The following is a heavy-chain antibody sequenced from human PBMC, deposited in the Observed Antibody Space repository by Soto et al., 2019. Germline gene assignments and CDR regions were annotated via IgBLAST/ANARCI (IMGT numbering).Heavy chain of an antibody. V-gene: IGHV3-48*03. CDR3: ARVDLGDALDY. D-gene: IGHD2-21*02. J-gene: IGHJ4*02. Sequence: EVQLVESGGDMVQPGGSLRLSCVASGITLSSNEVTWVRQAPGKGLEWLTYISNSGSTKHYADSVKGRFTVSRDNAKNSVFLQMNSLRAEDTAIYYCARVDLGDALDYWGQGTLVTVSS. CDR1: GITLSSNE. CDR2: ISNSGSTK.